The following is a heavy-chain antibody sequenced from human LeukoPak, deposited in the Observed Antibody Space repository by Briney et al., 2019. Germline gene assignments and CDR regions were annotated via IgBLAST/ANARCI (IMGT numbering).Heavy chain of an antibody. J-gene: IGHJ4*02. D-gene: IGHD3-22*01. CDR3: ARGPESTRYYDSSGYQIDY. V-gene: IGHV7-4-1*02. CDR2: INTNTGNP. Sequence: ASVKVSCKASGYTFTTYIMNWVRQAPGQGLEWMGWINTNTGNPTYAQGFTGRFVFSLDTSVSTAYLQISSLKAEDTAVYYCARGPESTRYYDSSGYQIDYWGQGTLVTVSS. CDR1: GYTFTTYI.